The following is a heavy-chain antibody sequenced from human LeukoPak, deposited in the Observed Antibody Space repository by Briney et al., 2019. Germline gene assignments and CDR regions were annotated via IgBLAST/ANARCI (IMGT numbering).Heavy chain of an antibody. V-gene: IGHV4-39*01. Sequence: SETLSLTCTVSDGSISSSNYYWAWIRQPPGKGLEWIANIFYTGNTYYNPSLKSRVTISIDTSKNPFSLRLNSVTATDTAVYYCARLNKPGWFDPWGQGTLVTVSS. J-gene: IGHJ5*02. CDR1: DGSISSSNYY. D-gene: IGHD1-14*01. CDR2: IFYTGNT. CDR3: ARLNKPGWFDP.